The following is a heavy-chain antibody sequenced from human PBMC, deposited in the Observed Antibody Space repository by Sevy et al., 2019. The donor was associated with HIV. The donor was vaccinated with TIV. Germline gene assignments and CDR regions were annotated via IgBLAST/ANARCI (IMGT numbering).Heavy chain of an antibody. CDR3: TRGYYYDSSGYSDY. J-gene: IGHJ4*02. D-gene: IGHD3-22*01. CDR1: GFTFGDYA. CDR2: IRSKDYGGAT. Sequence: GGSRRLSCTGSGFTFGDYAMSWFRQAPGMGLEWVGFIRSKDYGGATEYAASVKGRFTISRDDSKSIADLQMNSLKTEDTAVYYCTRGYYYDSSGYSDYWGQGTLVTVSS. V-gene: IGHV3-49*03.